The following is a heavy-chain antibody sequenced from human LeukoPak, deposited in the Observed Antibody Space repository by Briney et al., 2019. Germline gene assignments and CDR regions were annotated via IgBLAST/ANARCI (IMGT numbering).Heavy chain of an antibody. V-gene: IGHV3-49*03. J-gene: IGHJ4*02. Sequence: GGSLRLSCTASGFTFGDYAMSWFRQAPGKGLEWVGFIRSKAYGGTTEYAASVKGRFTISRDDSKSIAYLQMNSLKTEDTAVYYCTRDPGGYNWKPRFDYWGQGTLVTVSS. CDR1: GFTFGDYA. D-gene: IGHD1-20*01. CDR3: TRDPGGYNWKPRFDY. CDR2: IRSKAYGGTT.